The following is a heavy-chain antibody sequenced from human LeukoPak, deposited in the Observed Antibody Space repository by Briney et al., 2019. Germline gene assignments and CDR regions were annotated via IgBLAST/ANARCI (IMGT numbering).Heavy chain of an antibody. CDR3: ARDVPGFYYYMDV. D-gene: IGHD1-14*01. Sequence: PGGSLRLSCAASGFTFSSYWMSWVRQAPGKGLEWVSVIYSGGSTYYADSVKGRFTISRDNSKNTLYLQMNSLRAEDTAVYYCARDVPGFYYYMDVWGKGTTVTISS. V-gene: IGHV3-53*01. CDR2: IYSGGST. CDR1: GFTFSSYW. J-gene: IGHJ6*03.